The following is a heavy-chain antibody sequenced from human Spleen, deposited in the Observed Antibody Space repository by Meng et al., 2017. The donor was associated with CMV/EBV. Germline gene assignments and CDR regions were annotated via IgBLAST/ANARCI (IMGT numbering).Heavy chain of an antibody. J-gene: IGHJ4*02. CDR3: ARDFPYCSGGSCYSDYFDY. D-gene: IGHD2-15*01. V-gene: IGHV4-61*01. Sequence: SETLSLTCTVSGGSVSSGSYYWSWLRQPPGKGLEWIGYISYIGSTNYNPSLKSRVTISVDTSKHQFSLKLSSVTAADTAVYYCARDFPYCSGGSCYSDYFDYWGQGTLVTVSS. CDR2: ISYIGST. CDR1: GGSVSSGSYY.